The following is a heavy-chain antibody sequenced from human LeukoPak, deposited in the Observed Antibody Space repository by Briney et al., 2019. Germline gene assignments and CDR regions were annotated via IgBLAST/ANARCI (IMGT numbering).Heavy chain of an antibody. J-gene: IGHJ4*02. Sequence: SETLSLTCTVSGGSISSSSYYWGWIRQPPGKGLEWIGSIYYSGSTYYNPSLKSRVTISVDTSKNQFSLKLSSVTAADTAVYYCARAHSSGYFFLGFWGQGTLVTVSS. CDR2: IYYSGST. CDR3: ARAHSSGYFFLGF. V-gene: IGHV4-39*01. CDR1: GGSISSSSYY. D-gene: IGHD3-22*01.